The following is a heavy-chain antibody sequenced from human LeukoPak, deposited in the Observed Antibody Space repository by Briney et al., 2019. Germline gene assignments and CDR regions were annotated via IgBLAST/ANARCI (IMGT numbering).Heavy chain of an antibody. J-gene: IGHJ4*02. Sequence: TGGSLRLSCAASGFTFSDYYMSWIRQAPGKGLEWVSYISSSGSTIYYADSVKGRFTISRDNAKNSLYLQMNSLRAEDTAVYYCARDTPNSSGWYRYFDYWGQGTLVIVSS. V-gene: IGHV3-11*01. CDR1: GFTFSDYY. CDR2: ISSSGSTI. CDR3: ARDTPNSSGWYRYFDY. D-gene: IGHD6-19*01.